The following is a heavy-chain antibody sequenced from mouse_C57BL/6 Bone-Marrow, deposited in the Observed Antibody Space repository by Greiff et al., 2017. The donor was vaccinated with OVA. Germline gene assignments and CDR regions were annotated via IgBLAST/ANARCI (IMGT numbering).Heavy chain of an antibody. V-gene: IGHV1-15*01. CDR2: IDPETGGT. D-gene: IGHD2-5*01. J-gene: IGHJ4*01. CDR3: TRCYSNYNAMDY. Sequence: QVQLKESGAELVRPGASVTLSCKASGYTFTDYEMHWVKQTPVHGLEWIGAIDPETGGTAYNQKFKGKAILTADKSSSTAYRELRSLTSEDSAVYYGTRCYSNYNAMDYWGRGTSVTVSS. CDR1: GYTFTDYE.